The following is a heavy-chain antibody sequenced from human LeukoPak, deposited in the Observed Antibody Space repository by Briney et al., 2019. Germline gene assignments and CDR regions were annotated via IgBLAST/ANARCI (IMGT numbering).Heavy chain of an antibody. CDR1: GFTFSNYL. Sequence: GGSLRLPCVASGFTFSNYLMNWVRQAPGKGLEWVSAISGSGGSTYYADSVKGRFTISRDNSKNTLYLQMNSLRAEDTAVYYCAKDPVPSGPDAFDIWGQGTMVTVSS. D-gene: IGHD5-12*01. V-gene: IGHV3-23*01. CDR3: AKDPVPSGPDAFDI. CDR2: ISGSGGST. J-gene: IGHJ3*02.